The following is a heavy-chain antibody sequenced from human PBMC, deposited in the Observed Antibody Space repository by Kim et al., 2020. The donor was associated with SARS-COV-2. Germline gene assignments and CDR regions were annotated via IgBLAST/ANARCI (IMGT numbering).Heavy chain of an antibody. Sequence: YMECGKGRFTSSRDNDKNSLYLQMNSLRAEDTAVYYCARVYGDYDYYFDYWGQGTLVTVSS. J-gene: IGHJ4*02. D-gene: IGHD4-17*01. V-gene: IGHV3-7*04. CDR3: ARVYGDYDYYFDY.